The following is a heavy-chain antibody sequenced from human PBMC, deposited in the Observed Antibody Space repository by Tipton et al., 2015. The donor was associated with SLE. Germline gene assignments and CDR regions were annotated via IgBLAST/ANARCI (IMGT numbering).Heavy chain of an antibody. CDR1: GNAFSN. V-gene: IGHV1-18*01. CDR3: AIDGDCSSTSYWVEGYFYGMDV. CDR2: MNPNNGNT. Sequence: QSGAEVKKPGASVKVSCKASGNAFSNTNWVRQAPGQGLEWVGWMNPNNGNTGYAQKFQGRVTMTTDTSTSTAYMELRSLRSDDTSVYYCAIDGDCSSTSYWVEGYFYGMDVWGQGATVTVSS. J-gene: IGHJ6*02. D-gene: IGHD2-2*01.